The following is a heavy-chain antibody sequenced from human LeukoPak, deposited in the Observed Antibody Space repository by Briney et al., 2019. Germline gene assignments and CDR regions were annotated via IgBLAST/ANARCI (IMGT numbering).Heavy chain of an antibody. D-gene: IGHD3-10*01. Sequence: SETLSLTCTVSGYSISSGYYWGWMRQPPGKGLEWIGSIYYSGSTYYNPSLKRRVTIFVDTSKNQVSLKLSAVTAAYAAVYYCARHQSRGELLSYLGYLRQGAMVTVSS. V-gene: IGHV4-38-2*02. CDR1: GYSISSGYY. J-gene: IGHJ4*02. CDR3: ARHQSRGELLSYLGY. CDR2: IYYSGST.